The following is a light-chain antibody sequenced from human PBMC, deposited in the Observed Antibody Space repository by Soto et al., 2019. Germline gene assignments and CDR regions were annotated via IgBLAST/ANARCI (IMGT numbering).Light chain of an antibody. V-gene: IGKV3-20*01. J-gene: IGKJ1*01. CDR2: GTT. CDR3: QQYDVLPWT. Sequence: EIVLTQSPGTLSLSPGERGTLSCRASQSVNSRFLAWYQQKLGQAPRVVIYGTTNRATGIPDRFSGSGSGTDFTLTISRLEPEDFAVYYCQQYDVLPWTFGQGTKVEIK. CDR1: QSVNSRF.